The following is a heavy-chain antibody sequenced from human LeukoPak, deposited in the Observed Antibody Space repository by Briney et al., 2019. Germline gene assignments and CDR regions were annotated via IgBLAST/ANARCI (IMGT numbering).Heavy chain of an antibody. Sequence: GRSLRLSCAASGFTFSSYAMSWVRQAPGKGLEWVSAISGSGSSTYYADSVKGRFTISRDNSKNTLYLQMNSLRAEDTAVYYCARDLRYCSSTSCYPGAFDIWGQGTMVTVSS. CDR1: GFTFSSYA. V-gene: IGHV3-23*01. J-gene: IGHJ3*02. CDR3: ARDLRYCSSTSCYPGAFDI. D-gene: IGHD2-2*01. CDR2: ISGSGSST.